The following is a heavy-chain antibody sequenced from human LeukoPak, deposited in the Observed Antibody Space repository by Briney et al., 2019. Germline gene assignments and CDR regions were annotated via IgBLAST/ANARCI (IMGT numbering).Heavy chain of an antibody. CDR1: GYTFTSYY. CDR2: INPSGGST. J-gene: IGHJ4*02. CDR3: ATLPNSARYPFLDY. Sequence: GASVKVSCKASGYTFTSYYMHWVRQAPGQGLEWMGIINPSGGSTSYAQKFQGRVTVTMDTSTSTVYMDLSSLRSEDTAVYYCATLPNSARYPFLDYWGQGTLVIVSS. D-gene: IGHD1-26*01. V-gene: IGHV1-46*01.